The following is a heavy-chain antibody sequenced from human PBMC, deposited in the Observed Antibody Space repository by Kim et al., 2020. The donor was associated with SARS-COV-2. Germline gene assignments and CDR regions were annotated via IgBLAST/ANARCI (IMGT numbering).Heavy chain of an antibody. V-gene: IGHV3-30*02. J-gene: IGHJ6*02. CDR3: AKTTRTYYSYYYGLDV. Sequence: VKGRFTISRVNYKNTLYLKMNSLRAEDTAVYYCAKTTRTYYSYYYGLDVWGQGTTVTVSS. D-gene: IGHD4-17*01.